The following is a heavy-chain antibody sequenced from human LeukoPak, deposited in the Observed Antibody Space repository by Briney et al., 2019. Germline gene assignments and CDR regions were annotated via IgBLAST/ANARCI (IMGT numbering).Heavy chain of an antibody. CDR3: ARGAEWLRAMGH. CDR1: GGSFSVYY. J-gene: IGHJ4*02. CDR2: INHSGST. D-gene: IGHD5-12*01. Sequence: SETLSLACAVYGGSFSVYYWSWIRQPPGKGLEWIGEINHSGSTNYNPSLKSRFTISVDTSKTQFSLKLSSVDAADTAVYYCARGAEWLRAMGHWGQGTLVTVSS. V-gene: IGHV4-34*01.